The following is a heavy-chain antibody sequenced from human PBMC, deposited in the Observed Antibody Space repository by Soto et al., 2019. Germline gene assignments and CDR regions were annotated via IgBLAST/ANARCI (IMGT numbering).Heavy chain of an antibody. Sequence: QVQLQESGPGLVKPSGTLSVTCAVSGGSISDSLWWNWVRQPPGKGLQWIGEIYQSGSTHYSPSLKSRVTISIYRSRNQFSLRLTSVTAADTAVYYCVRDRGGGSWNYYVSMGMDVWGRGTTVTVSS. V-gene: IGHV4-4*02. J-gene: IGHJ6*02. D-gene: IGHD3-10*01. CDR1: GGSISDSLW. CDR2: IYQSGST. CDR3: VRDRGGGSWNYYVSMGMDV.